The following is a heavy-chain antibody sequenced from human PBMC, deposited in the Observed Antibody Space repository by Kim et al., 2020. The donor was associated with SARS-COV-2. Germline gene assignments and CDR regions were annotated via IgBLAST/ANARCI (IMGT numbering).Heavy chain of an antibody. CDR1: GFTFSNYA. Sequence: GGSLRLSCAASGFTFSNYAMSWVRQAPGKGLEWVSTISGTAGNTHFADSVKGRFTISRDNSKNTLFLQMNSLRGEDTAVYYCLRGRFGMDVWGQGTTVTVSS. D-gene: IGHD3-10*01. J-gene: IGHJ6*02. CDR2: ISGTAGNT. CDR3: LRGRFGMDV. V-gene: IGHV3-23*01.